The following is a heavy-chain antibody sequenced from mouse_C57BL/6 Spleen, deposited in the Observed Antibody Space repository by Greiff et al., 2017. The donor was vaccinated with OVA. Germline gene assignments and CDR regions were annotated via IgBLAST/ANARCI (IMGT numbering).Heavy chain of an antibody. CDR1: GYTFTDHT. Sequence: VQLQQSDAELVKPGASVKISCKVSGYTFTDHTNHWMKQRPEQGLEWIGYIYPRDGSTKYNEKFKGKATLTADKSSSTAYMQLNSLTSEDSAVYFCASPNYYGSSYYAMDYWGQGTSVTVSS. CDR3: ASPNYYGSSYYAMDY. CDR2: IYPRDGST. V-gene: IGHV1-78*01. D-gene: IGHD1-1*01. J-gene: IGHJ4*01.